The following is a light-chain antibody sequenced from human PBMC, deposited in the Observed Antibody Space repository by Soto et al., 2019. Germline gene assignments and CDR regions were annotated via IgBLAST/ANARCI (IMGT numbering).Light chain of an antibody. CDR1: TSNIGAPYD. J-gene: IGLJ1*01. Sequence: QSALTQPPSVSGAPGQRVSISCTGSTSNIGAPYDVHWYQHLPGAAPKLLIYINNNRPSGVPDRFSGSKSGTSASLAITGLQAEDEADYYCQSYDNSLSGSYVFGTGTKGTVL. V-gene: IGLV1-40*01. CDR2: INN. CDR3: QSYDNSLSGSYV.